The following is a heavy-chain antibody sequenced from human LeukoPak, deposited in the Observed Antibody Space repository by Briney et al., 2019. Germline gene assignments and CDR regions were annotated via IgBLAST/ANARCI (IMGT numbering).Heavy chain of an antibody. CDR2: IYYSGST. V-gene: IGHV4-39*07. CDR3: AGRQLYDFWSGYSYNWFDP. Sequence: PSETLSLTCTVSGGSISSYYWGWIRQPPGKGLEWIGSIYYSGSTYYNPSLKSRVTISVDTSKNQFSLKLSSVTAADTAVYYCAGRQLYDFWSGYSYNWFDPWGQGTLVTVSS. J-gene: IGHJ5*02. D-gene: IGHD3-3*01. CDR1: GGSISSYY.